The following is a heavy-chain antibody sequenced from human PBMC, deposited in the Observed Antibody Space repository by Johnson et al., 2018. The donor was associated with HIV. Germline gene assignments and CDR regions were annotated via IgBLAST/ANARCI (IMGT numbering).Heavy chain of an antibody. D-gene: IGHD6-13*01. J-gene: IGHJ3*02. CDR1: GFTFDDYG. CDR3: AKDERAAAGTRGLDAFDI. Sequence: QVQLVESGGGVVRPGGSLRLSCAASGFTFDDYGMSWVRQAPGKGLEWVAVISYDGSNKYYADSVKGRFTISRDNSKNTLDLQMNSRRAEDTAVYYCAKDERAAAGTRGLDAFDIWGQGTMVTVSS. CDR2: ISYDGSNK. V-gene: IGHV3-30*18.